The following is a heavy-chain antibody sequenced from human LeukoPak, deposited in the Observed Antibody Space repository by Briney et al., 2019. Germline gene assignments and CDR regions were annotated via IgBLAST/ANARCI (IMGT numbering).Heavy chain of an antibody. CDR2: IYTSGST. Sequence: SETLSLTCTVSGGSISSYYWSWIRQPAGKGLEWIGRIYTSGSTSYNPSLKSRVTMSVDTSKNQFSLKLSSVTAADTAVYYCARSYSSGWYGDYFDYWGQGTLVTVSS. J-gene: IGHJ4*02. D-gene: IGHD6-19*01. CDR1: GGSISSYY. V-gene: IGHV4-4*07. CDR3: ARSYSSGWYGDYFDY.